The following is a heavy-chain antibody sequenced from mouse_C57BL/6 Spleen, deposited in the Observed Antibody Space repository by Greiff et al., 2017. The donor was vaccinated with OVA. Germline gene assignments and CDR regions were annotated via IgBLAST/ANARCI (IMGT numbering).Heavy chain of an antibody. CDR2: ISSGSSTI. J-gene: IGHJ2*01. D-gene: IGHD1-1*01. CDR1: GFTFSDYG. CDR3: AREGLLPDWYFDY. Sequence: DVQLQESGGGLVKPGGSLKLSCAASGFTFSDYGMHWVRQAPEKGLEWVAYISSGSSTIYYADTVKGRFTISRDNAKNTLFLQMTSLRSEDTAMYYCAREGLLPDWYFDYWGQGTTLTVSS. V-gene: IGHV5-17*01.